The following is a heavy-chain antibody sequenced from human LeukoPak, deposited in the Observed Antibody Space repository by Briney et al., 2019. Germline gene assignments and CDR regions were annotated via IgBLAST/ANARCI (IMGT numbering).Heavy chain of an antibody. V-gene: IGHV1-8*01. CDR2: MNPNSGNT. CDR1: GYTFTSYD. D-gene: IGHD1-20*01. Sequence: EASVKVSCKASGYTFTSYDINWVRQVTGQGLEWMGWMNPNSGNTGYAQKFQGRVTMTRNTSISTAYMELSSLRSEGTTVYYCARGGYNWNDYYYYMDVWGKGTTVTISS. CDR3: ARGGYNWNDYYYYMDV. J-gene: IGHJ6*03.